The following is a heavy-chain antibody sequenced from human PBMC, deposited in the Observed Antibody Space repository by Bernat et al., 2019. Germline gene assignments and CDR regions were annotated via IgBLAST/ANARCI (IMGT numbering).Heavy chain of an antibody. CDR3: ARVTGNIAFDI. CDR2: IDSGGST. V-gene: IGHV3-53*02. Sequence: EVQLVETGGGLIQPGGSLRLSCAASGFTVSSNYMSWVRQAPGKGLEWVSVIDSGGSTYYADSVKGRFTISRDKSKNTLYLQMNSLRAEDTAVYYCARVTGNIAFDIWGQGTMVTVSS. CDR1: GFTVSSNY. J-gene: IGHJ3*02. D-gene: IGHD3-9*01.